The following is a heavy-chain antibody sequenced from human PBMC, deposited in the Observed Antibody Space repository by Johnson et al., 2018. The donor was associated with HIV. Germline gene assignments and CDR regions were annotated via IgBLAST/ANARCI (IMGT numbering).Heavy chain of an antibody. CDR1: GFTFSNAW. CDR3: TTIHYDSSSPGAFDF. D-gene: IGHD3-22*01. J-gene: IGHJ3*01. CDR2: IKSKTDGGTT. Sequence: VQLVESGGGVVQPGRSLRLSCAASGFTFSNAWMSWVRQAPGKGLELVGHIKSKTDGGTTDYAAPVKGRFTISRDDSKNTLYLQMNSLQTEDTGVYYCTTIHYDSSSPGAFDFWGQGTMVTVSS. V-gene: IGHV3-15*01.